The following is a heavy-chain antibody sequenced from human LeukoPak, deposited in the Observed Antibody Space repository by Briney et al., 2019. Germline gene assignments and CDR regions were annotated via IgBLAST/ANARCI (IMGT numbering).Heavy chain of an antibody. D-gene: IGHD3-9*01. CDR1: GFTFTSSA. Sequence: SVKVSCKASGFTFTSSAMQWVRQARGQRLEWIGWIVVGSGNTNYAQKFQERVTIIRDMSTSTAYMELSSLRSEDTAVYYCAADQNYDILTGYYEFDPWGQGTLVTVSS. CDR2: IVVGSGNT. CDR3: AADQNYDILTGYYEFDP. J-gene: IGHJ5*02. V-gene: IGHV1-58*02.